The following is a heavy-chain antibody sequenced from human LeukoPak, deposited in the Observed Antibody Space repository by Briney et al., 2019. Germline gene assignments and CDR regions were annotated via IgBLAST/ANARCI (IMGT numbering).Heavy chain of an antibody. Sequence: SETLSLTCTVSGGSISSSSYYWGWIRQPPGKGLEWIGSIYYSGSTYYNPSLKSRVTISVDTSKNQFSLKLSSVTAADTAVYYCARGSLPWYGMDVWGQGTTVTVSS. CDR3: ARGSLPWYGMDV. D-gene: IGHD4-23*01. V-gene: IGHV4-39*01. J-gene: IGHJ6*02. CDR1: GGSISSSSYY. CDR2: IYYSGST.